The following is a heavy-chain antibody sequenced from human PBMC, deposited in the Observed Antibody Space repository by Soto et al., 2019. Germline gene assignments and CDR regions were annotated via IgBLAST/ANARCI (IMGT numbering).Heavy chain of an antibody. CDR1: GFTFSSYA. D-gene: IGHD2-2*01. Sequence: PAGSLRLSCTASGFTFSSYAMSWVRQAAGKGLEWVSLICGSGGTTFYADPVKGWFTFSRDTSKNTLYLQMTSLRAEDTAVYYCAKAGGYCSSTSCTRAFDIWGQGTMVTVSS. CDR2: ICGSGGTT. CDR3: AKAGGYCSSTSCTRAFDI. J-gene: IGHJ3*02. V-gene: IGHV3-23*01.